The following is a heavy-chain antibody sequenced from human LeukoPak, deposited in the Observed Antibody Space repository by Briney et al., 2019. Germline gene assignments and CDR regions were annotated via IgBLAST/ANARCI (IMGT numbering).Heavy chain of an antibody. V-gene: IGHV3-66*01. J-gene: IGHJ6*02. CDR3: ARTPTYGMDV. CDR2: IYTDGST. Sequence: GGSLSLSCAASGFTVSSYHMSWVRQAPGKGLEWVSVIYTDGSTYYADSVKGRFTISRDNSKNTLYLQMNSLRAEDTAVYYCARTPTYGMDVWGQGTTVTVSS. CDR1: GFTVSSYH.